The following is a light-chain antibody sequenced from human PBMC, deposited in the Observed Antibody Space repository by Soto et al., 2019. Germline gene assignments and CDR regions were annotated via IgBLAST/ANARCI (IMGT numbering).Light chain of an antibody. CDR2: AAS. V-gene: IGKV1-27*01. Sequence: DIQMTQPPSSLSASVGDRVTITCRASQSISSYLNWYQQKPGKAPKLLIYAASTLQSGVPSRFIGSGSGTDFTLTISSLQPEDVATYYCQKCKVAPFTFGGGTKVDIK. J-gene: IGKJ4*01. CDR1: QSISSY. CDR3: QKCKVAPFT.